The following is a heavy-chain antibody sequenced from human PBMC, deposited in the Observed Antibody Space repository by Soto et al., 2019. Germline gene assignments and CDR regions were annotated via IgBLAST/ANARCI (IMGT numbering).Heavy chain of an antibody. CDR2: ISGSGGST. CDR1: GFTFSSYA. V-gene: IGHV3-23*01. J-gene: IGHJ3*02. CDR3: AKDILYDYVWGSYRYAGDAFDI. Sequence: GGSLRLSCAASGFTFSSYAMSWVRQAPGKGLEWVSAISGSGGSTYYADSVKGRFTISRDNSKNTLYLQMNSLRAEDTAVYYCAKDILYDYVWGSYRYAGDAFDIWGRGTMVTV. D-gene: IGHD3-16*02.